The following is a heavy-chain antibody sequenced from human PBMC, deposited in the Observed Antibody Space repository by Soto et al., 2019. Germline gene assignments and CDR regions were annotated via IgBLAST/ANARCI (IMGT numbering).Heavy chain of an antibody. Sequence: TGGSLRLSCSASGFTFSSYAMHWVRQAPGKGLEYVSAISSNGGSTYYADSVKGRFTISRDNSKNTLYLQMSSLRAEDTAVYYCVRAPWKDLWSGYYTGPPGPGYYYYYGMDVWGQGTTVTVSS. D-gene: IGHD3-3*01. CDR3: VRAPWKDLWSGYYTGPPGPGYYYYYGMDV. CDR1: GFTFSSYA. CDR2: ISSNGGST. J-gene: IGHJ6*02. V-gene: IGHV3-64D*08.